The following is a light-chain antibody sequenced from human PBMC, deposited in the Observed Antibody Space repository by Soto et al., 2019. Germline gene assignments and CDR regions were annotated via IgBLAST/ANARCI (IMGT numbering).Light chain of an antibody. CDR3: QQSYSTPLT. J-gene: IGKJ4*01. CDR2: AAS. V-gene: IGKV1-39*01. CDR1: QSISSY. Sequence: DIQMTQSPSSLSAPIGDRVTITCRASQSISSYLNWYQQKPGKDPKLLIYAASSLQSGVPSGFSGSGSGTDFTLTISSMQPEDFATYYCQQSYSTPLTFRGGTQVEIK.